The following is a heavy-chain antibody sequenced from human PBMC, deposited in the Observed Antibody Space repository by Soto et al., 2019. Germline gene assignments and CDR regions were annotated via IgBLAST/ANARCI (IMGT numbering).Heavy chain of an antibody. CDR2: FYWDDDK. V-gene: IGHV2-5*02. D-gene: IGHD3-3*01. Sequence: QITLNESGPTVVRPTETLTLTCRFSGFSLTTSGVGVGWIRQSPGKAPEWLALFYWDDDKRYSASLKSRLTITQDTSKSQVVLTVSDLDPTDTATYYCAHRVLRTVFGLVTTTAIFFDFWGPGTPVAVSS. CDR3: AHRVLRTVFGLVTTTAIFFDF. J-gene: IGHJ4*02. CDR1: GFSLTTSGVG.